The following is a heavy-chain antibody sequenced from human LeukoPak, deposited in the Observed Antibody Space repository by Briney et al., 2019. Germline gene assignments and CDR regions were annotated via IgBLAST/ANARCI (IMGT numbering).Heavy chain of an antibody. D-gene: IGHD5-18*01. CDR3: ARQDSAYTYDWFDP. J-gene: IGHJ5*02. CDR1: DDSISSYS. CDR2: IYYSGIT. Sequence: PSETLSLTCSVSDDSISSYSWSWSRQPPGMGLEWIGYIYYSGITTYNPSLKSRVTISVDTSKNQFSLKLSSVTAADTAVYYCARQDSAYTYDWFDPWGQGTLVTVSS. V-gene: IGHV4-59*08.